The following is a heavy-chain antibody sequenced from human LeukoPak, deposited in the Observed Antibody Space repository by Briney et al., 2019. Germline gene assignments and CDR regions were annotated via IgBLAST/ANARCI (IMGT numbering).Heavy chain of an antibody. CDR1: GGSISSSSYY. CDR2: IYYSGST. CDR3: ARHVDTAMVRIFDY. V-gene: IGHV4-39*01. Sequence: SETLSLTCTVSGGSISSSSYYWGWIRQPPGKGLEWIGSIYYSGSTYYNPSLKSRVTISVDTSKNQFSLKLSSVTAADTAVYYCARHVDTAMVRIFDYWGREPWSPSPQ. D-gene: IGHD5-18*01. J-gene: IGHJ4*02.